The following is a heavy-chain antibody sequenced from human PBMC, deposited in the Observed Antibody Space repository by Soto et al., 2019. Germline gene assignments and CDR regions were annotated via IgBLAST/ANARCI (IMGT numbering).Heavy chain of an antibody. CDR1: GFTFSSYA. CDR3: AKDVQPRDCSGGSCYSFAFDI. J-gene: IGHJ3*02. V-gene: IGHV3-23*01. CDR2: ISGSGGST. D-gene: IGHD2-15*01. Sequence: GESLKISCAASGFTFSSYAMSWVRQAPGKGLEWVSAISGSGGSTYYADSGKGRFTISRDNSKNTLYLQMNSLRAEDTVVYYCAKDVQPRDCSGGSCYSFAFDIWGQGTMVTVSS.